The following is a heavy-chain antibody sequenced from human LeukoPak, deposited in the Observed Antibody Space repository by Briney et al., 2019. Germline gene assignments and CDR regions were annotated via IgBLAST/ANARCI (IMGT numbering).Heavy chain of an antibody. Sequence: GASVKVSCKASGYTFTSYGISWVRQAPGQGLEWMGWIGAYNGNTNYAQKLQGRVTMTTDTSTSTAYMELRSLRSDDTAAYYCARDSFIVVVPAAIQGVFDYWGQGTLVTVSS. J-gene: IGHJ4*02. CDR2: IGAYNGNT. V-gene: IGHV1-18*01. D-gene: IGHD2-2*02. CDR3: ARDSFIVVVPAAIQGVFDY. CDR1: GYTFTSYG.